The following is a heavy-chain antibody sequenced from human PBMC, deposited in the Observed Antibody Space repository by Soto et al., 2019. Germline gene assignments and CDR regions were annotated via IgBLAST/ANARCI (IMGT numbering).Heavy chain of an antibody. Sequence: GGSLRLSCAASGFTFSDYYMSWIRQAPGKGLEWVSYISSSGSTIYYADSVKGRFTISRGNAKNSLYLQMNSLRAEDTAVYYCARPSPQWPLDYWGQGTLVTVSS. CDR2: ISSSGSTI. V-gene: IGHV3-11*01. D-gene: IGHD6-19*01. CDR3: ARPSPQWPLDY. J-gene: IGHJ4*02. CDR1: GFTFSDYY.